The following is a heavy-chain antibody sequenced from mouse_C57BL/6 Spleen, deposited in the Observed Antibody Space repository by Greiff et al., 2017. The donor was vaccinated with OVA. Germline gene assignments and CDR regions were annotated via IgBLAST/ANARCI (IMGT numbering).Heavy chain of an antibody. Sequence: EVKVVESGGGLVKPGGSLKLSCAASGFTFSSYAMSWVRQTPEKRLEWVATISDGGSYTYYPDNVKGRFTISRDNAKNNLYLQMSHLKSEDTAMYYCARDTTVVAIPFDYWGQGTTLTVSS. V-gene: IGHV5-4*01. D-gene: IGHD1-1*01. CDR3: ARDTTVVAIPFDY. CDR2: ISDGGSYT. J-gene: IGHJ2*01. CDR1: GFTFSSYA.